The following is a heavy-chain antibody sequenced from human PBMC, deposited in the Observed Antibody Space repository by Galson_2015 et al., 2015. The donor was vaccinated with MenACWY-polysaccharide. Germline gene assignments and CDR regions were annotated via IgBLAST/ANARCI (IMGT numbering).Heavy chain of an antibody. CDR3: ASLPLGNCGSVSCYRCFHL. CDR2: IYYSGRT. CDR1: GSSISSDDYY. Sequence: TMSLHCAVPGSSISSDDYYWSWIRRTPGEALEWIGFIYYSGRTNYNQSLKIRATVSLDTSKNKFSMNLSFVTDADTAVYYCASLPLGNCGSVSCYRCFHLWGQGTLVTVSS. J-gene: IGHJ1*01. D-gene: IGHD2-2*02. V-gene: IGHV4-30-4*01.